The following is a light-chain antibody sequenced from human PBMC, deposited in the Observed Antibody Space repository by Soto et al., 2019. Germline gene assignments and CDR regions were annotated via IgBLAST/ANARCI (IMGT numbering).Light chain of an antibody. CDR1: QTISNNY. Sequence: EIVMTQSPSTLSVSPGERVTLSCRASQTISNNYVAWYQHKPGQAPRLLIYGASSRAPGIPARFSGSGSGTDFTLTINRLEPEDFAVYYCQQYGNPPLTFGGGTKVEIK. J-gene: IGKJ4*01. CDR2: GAS. CDR3: QQYGNPPLT. V-gene: IGKV3-20*01.